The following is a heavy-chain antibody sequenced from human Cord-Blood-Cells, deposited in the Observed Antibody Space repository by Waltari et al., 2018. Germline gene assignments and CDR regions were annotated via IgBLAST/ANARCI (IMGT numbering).Heavy chain of an antibody. D-gene: IGHD2-2*01. Sequence: QVQLVQSGAEVKKPGSSVKVSCKASGGTFSRYAISWVRQAPGQGLEWMGGIIPIFGTANYAQKFQGRVTITADKSTSTAYMELSSLRSEDTAVYYCARGYCSSTSCYRDAFDIWGQGTMVTVSS. CDR1: GGTFSRYA. CDR3: ARGYCSSTSCYRDAFDI. V-gene: IGHV1-69*06. J-gene: IGHJ3*02. CDR2: IIPIFGTA.